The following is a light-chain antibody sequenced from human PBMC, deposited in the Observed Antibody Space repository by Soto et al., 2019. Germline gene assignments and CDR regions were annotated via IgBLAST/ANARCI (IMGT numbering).Light chain of an antibody. CDR1: QNVNSSY. Sequence: EIVLTQSPGTLSLSPGERATLSCRASQNVNSSYLVWYQQKPGQAPRLLIYGASSRATDIPDRFSGSGSGTDYTLTISRLEPEDFAVYYCRHSDSSPPKYTFGQGTKLAIK. CDR2: GAS. J-gene: IGKJ2*01. V-gene: IGKV3-20*01. CDR3: RHSDSSPPKYT.